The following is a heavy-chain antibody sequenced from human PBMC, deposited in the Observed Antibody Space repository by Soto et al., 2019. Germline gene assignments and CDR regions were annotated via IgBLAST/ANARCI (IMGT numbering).Heavy chain of an antibody. V-gene: IGHV4-4*07. CDR3: ARVNGDPPHPWFDT. CDR1: GVSIRSFY. Sequence: ETLSLTCTDSGVSIRSFYWSWIRQPAGKGLEWIGRIYTSGSTNYNPSLESRVTMSVDMSKNQISLKLSSVTAADTAVYYCARVNGDPPHPWFDTWGQGTLVTVSS. D-gene: IGHD4-17*01. CDR2: IYTSGST. J-gene: IGHJ5*02.